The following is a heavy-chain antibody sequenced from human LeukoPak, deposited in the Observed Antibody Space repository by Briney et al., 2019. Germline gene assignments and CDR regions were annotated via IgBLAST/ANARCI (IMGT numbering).Heavy chain of an antibody. V-gene: IGHV1-69*05. Sequence: SVKVSCKASEGTFGAYSLDWVRQAPGQGLEGMGGIIPIFGTANYAQKFQGRVTITTDESTSTAYMELSSLRSEDTAVYYCARGGPIVVVPAAIPPFDYWGQGTLVTVSS. CDR2: IIPIFGTA. CDR3: ARGGPIVVVPAAIPPFDY. J-gene: IGHJ4*02. CDR1: EGTFGAYS. D-gene: IGHD2-2*01.